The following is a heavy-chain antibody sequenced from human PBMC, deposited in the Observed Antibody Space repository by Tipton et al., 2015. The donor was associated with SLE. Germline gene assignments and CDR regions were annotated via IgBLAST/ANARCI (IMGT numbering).Heavy chain of an antibody. CDR3: ASIAAAGGEAFDI. Sequence: QLVQSGAEVKKPGASVKGSCKASGYTFTSYYMHWVRQAPGQGLEWMGIINPSGGSTSYAQKFQGRVTMTRDTSTSTVYMELSSLRSEDTAVYFCASIAAAGGEAFDIWGQGTMVTVSS. D-gene: IGHD6-13*01. CDR1: GYTFTSYY. CDR2: INPSGGST. J-gene: IGHJ3*02. V-gene: IGHV1-46*01.